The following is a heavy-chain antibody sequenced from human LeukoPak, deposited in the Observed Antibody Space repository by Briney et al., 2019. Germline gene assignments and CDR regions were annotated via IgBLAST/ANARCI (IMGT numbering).Heavy chain of an antibody. CDR1: GSTFDDYA. CDR2: ISWNSGGI. D-gene: IGHD3-22*01. V-gene: IGHV3-9*01. Sequence: GGSLRLSCAASGSTFDDYAMHWVRQAPGKGLEWVSGISWNSGGIGYADSVKGRFTISRDNAKNSLYLQMNSLRAEDTALYYCAKSTASGYIYYFDYWGQGTLVTVSS. J-gene: IGHJ4*02. CDR3: AKSTASGYIYYFDY.